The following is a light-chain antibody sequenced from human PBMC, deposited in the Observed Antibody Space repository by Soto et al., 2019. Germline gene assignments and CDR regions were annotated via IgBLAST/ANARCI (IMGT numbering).Light chain of an antibody. CDR2: DNN. Sequence: SVLTQPPSVSAAPGQKVTISCSGSSFNLGNNYVSWYQQLPGTAPKLLIYDNNKRTSGTPDRVSASKSGTSATLGITGLQTGDEADYYCGTWDSSLSAYVFGTGTKVTVL. CDR3: GTWDSSLSAYV. CDR1: SFNLGNNY. J-gene: IGLJ1*01. V-gene: IGLV1-51*01.